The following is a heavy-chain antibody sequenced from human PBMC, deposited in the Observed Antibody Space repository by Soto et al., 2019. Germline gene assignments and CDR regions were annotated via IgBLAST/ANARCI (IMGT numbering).Heavy chain of an antibody. CDR2: INHSGST. V-gene: IGHV4-34*01. CDR1: GGSFSGYY. J-gene: IGHJ4*02. CDR3: ARGHGYRTNGVCRIFDY. D-gene: IGHD2-8*01. Sequence: SSETLSLTCAVYGGSFSGYYWSWIRQPPGKGLEWIGEINHSGSTNYNPSLKSRVTISVDTSKNQFSLKLSSVTAADTAVYYCARGHGYRTNGVCRIFDYWGQGTLVTVSS.